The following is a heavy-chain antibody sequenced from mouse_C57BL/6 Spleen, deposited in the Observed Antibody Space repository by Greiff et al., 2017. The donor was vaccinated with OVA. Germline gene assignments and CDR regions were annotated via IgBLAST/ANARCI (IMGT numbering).Heavy chain of an antibody. CDR2: ISYDGSN. CDR1: GYSITSGYY. V-gene: IGHV3-6*01. D-gene: IGHD2-4*01. CDR3: ANYDYEH. J-gene: IGHJ2*01. Sequence: VQLKESGPGLVKPSQSLSLTCSVTGYSITSGYYWNWIRQFPGNKLEWMGYISYDGSNNYNPSLKNRISITRDTSKNQFFLKLNSVTTEDTATYYCANYDYEHWGQGTTLTVSS.